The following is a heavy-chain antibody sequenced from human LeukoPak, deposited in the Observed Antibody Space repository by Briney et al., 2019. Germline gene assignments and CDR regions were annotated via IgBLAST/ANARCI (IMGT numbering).Heavy chain of an antibody. CDR3: AKGLLLWFGGEYNWFDP. J-gene: IGHJ5*02. D-gene: IGHD3-10*01. CDR1: GFTFSSYA. Sequence: PGGSLRLSCAASGFTFSSYAMSWVRQAPGKGLEWVSAISGSGGSTYYADSVKGRFTISRDSSKNTLYLQMNSLRAEDTAVYYCAKGLLLWFGGEYNWFDPWGQGTLVTVSS. V-gene: IGHV3-23*01. CDR2: ISGSGGST.